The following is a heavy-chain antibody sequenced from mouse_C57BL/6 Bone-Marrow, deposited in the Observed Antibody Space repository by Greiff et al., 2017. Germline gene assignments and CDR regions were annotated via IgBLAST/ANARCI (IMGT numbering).Heavy chain of an antibody. CDR1: GYTFTSYW. J-gene: IGHJ1*03. D-gene: IGHD1-1*01. Sequence: QVQLQQPGAELVRPGSSVKLSCKASGYTFTSYWMHWVKQRPIQGLEWIGNIDPSDSETHYNQKFKDKATLTVDKSSSTAYMQLSSLTSEDSAVYYCASYYYGSSGYFDVWGTGTTVTVSS. CDR3: ASYYYGSSGYFDV. CDR2: IDPSDSET. V-gene: IGHV1-52*01.